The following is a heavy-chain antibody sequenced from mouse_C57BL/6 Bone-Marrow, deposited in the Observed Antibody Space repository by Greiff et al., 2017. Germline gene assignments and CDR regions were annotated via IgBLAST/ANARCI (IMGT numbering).Heavy chain of an antibody. J-gene: IGHJ2*01. CDR3: EKQDY. V-gene: IGHV5-6*02. Sequence: EVKLVESGGDLVKPGGSLKLSCAASGFTFSSYGMPWVRQTPDKRLEWVATISSGGSYTYYPDIVKGRYTISRDKAKNTLYLQMSSLKSEDTAMCYCEKQDYWGQGNTLTVSS. CDR2: ISSGGSYT. CDR1: GFTFSSYG.